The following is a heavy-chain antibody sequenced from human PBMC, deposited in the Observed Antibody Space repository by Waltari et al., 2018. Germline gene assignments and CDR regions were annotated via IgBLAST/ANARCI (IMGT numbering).Heavy chain of an antibody. CDR1: GFTLSNDW. V-gene: IGHV3-7*03. CDR2: IKPDGTEK. Sequence: EVQVVESGGGLVQQGGSLRLACTASGFTLSNDWMDWVRQAPGKGREWVANIKPDGTEKYSVDSVKGRFTISRDNAKNSVYLQMNSLRAEDTAVYYCSRSLDAWGQGTTVTVSS. CDR3: SRSLDA. J-gene: IGHJ6*02.